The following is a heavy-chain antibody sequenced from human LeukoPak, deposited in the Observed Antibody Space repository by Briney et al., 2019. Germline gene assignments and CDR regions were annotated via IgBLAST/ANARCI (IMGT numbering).Heavy chain of an antibody. Sequence: GGSLRLSCAASGFTFSSYAMHWVRQAPGKGLEWVAVISYDGSNKYYADSVKGRFTISRDNSKNTLYLQMNSLRAEDTAVYYCARAGRRLLFLDSWGLGTLVTVSS. CDR3: ARAGRRLLFLDS. CDR1: GFTFSSYA. CDR2: ISYDGSNK. J-gene: IGHJ4*02. V-gene: IGHV3-30-3*01. D-gene: IGHD6-6*01.